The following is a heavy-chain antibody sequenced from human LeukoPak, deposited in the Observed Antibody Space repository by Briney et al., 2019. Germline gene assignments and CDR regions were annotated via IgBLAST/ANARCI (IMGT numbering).Heavy chain of an antibody. Sequence: SETLSLTCTVSDDSMSSYYWNWIRQPPGKGLEWIGYVYYSGGTNYNPSLKSRVTISLDTSKNQFSLKLSSVTAADMAVYYCARRANTAPPYYFDYWGQGTLVTVSS. V-gene: IGHV4-59*01. D-gene: IGHD5-18*01. CDR3: ARRANTAPPYYFDY. J-gene: IGHJ4*02. CDR2: VYYSGGT. CDR1: DDSMSSYY.